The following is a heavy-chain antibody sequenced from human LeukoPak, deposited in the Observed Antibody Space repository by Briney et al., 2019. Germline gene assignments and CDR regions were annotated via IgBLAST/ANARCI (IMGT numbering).Heavy chain of an antibody. Sequence: SETLSLTCAVYGGSFSGYYWSWIRQPPGKGLEWIGYIYYSGDTYYNASLKSRVSFSVDTSQNQFSLKLKSVTAADTAVYYCVRGPYGSSISNWFDPWGQGILVIVSS. D-gene: IGHD3-10*01. CDR1: GGSFSGYY. CDR2: IYYSGDT. J-gene: IGHJ5*02. CDR3: VRGPYGSSISNWFDP. V-gene: IGHV4-59*01.